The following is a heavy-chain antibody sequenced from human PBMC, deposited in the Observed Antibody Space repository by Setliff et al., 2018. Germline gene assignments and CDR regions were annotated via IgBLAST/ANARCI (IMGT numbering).Heavy chain of an antibody. CDR1: GGSISSGSDY. Sequence: PSETLSLTCTVSGGSISSGSDYWAWIRQPPGKGLEWLGTVYHSGGTYYNPSLKSRVTMSVDTSKNLFSLKLNSVTAADTAVYFCARSLGSGSYYNSRPFYSDYWGQGTLVTVSS. CDR3: ARSLGSGSYYNSRPFYSDY. D-gene: IGHD3-10*01. CDR2: VYHSGGT. J-gene: IGHJ4*02. V-gene: IGHV4-39*01.